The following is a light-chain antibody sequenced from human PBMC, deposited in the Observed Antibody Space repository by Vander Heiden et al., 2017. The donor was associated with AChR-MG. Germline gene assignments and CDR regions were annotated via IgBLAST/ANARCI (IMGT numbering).Light chain of an antibody. V-gene: IGLV10-54*04. CDR2: RNN. Sequence: QAGLTPPPSVSQALRQPATLTCPAHSNNLGNQRATWLQHHQGPPPQLLAYRNNNRPAGISERFSASRSGNTASLTITGLQPEDEADYYCTAGDSSLSAWVFGGGTKLTVL. CDR3: TAGDSSLSAWV. J-gene: IGLJ3*02. CDR1: SNNLGNQR.